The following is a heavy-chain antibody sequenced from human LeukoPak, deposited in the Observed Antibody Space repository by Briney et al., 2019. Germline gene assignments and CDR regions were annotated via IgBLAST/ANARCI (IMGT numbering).Heavy chain of an antibody. CDR2: INPNSGGT. CDR1: GYTFTGYY. V-gene: IGHV1-2*02. D-gene: IGHD4-17*01. J-gene: IGHJ3*02. Sequence: GASVKVSCKASGYTFTGYYMHWVRQAPGQGLEWMGWINPNSGGTNYVQKFQGRVTMTRDTSISTAYMELSRLRSDDTAVYYCARDIGRYGVDWAFDIWGQGTMVTVSS. CDR3: ARDIGRYGVDWAFDI.